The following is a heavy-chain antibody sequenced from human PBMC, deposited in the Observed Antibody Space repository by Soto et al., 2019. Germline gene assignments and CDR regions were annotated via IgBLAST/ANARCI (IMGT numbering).Heavy chain of an antibody. CDR3: AVYGYGVSAAAY. V-gene: IGHV3-7*03. D-gene: IGHD4-17*01. CDR1: GLTFRNDW. CDR2: INQDGSER. J-gene: IGHJ4*02. Sequence: GGSLRLSCAGSGLTFRNDWLSWVRQAPGKGLEWVANINQDGSERYYVDSVRGRFTISRDNVENSLYLQLNSLRPEDAAVYYCAVYGYGVSAAAYWGQGTLVTVS.